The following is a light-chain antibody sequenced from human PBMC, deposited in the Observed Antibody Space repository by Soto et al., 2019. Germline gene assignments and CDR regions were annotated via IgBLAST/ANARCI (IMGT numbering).Light chain of an antibody. V-gene: IGKV3-11*01. CDR1: QSVGSY. J-gene: IGKJ1*01. CDR3: PLRSNWRPTWT. Sequence: VLTQSPATLSLSPGETATLSCRASQSVGSYLAWYQHKPGQPPRLLNYDASNMATGIPARFSNSGSGTDFTLNISSLETEDVAVYYCPLRSNWRPTWTFDKGNPVEIK. CDR2: DAS.